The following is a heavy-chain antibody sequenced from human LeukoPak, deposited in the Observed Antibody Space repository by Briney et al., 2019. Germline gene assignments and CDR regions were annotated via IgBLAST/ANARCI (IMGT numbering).Heavy chain of an antibody. CDR3: AKDYLFWDTAMAQDY. V-gene: IGHV3-23*01. Sequence: GGSLRLSCAASGFTFSSYAMSWVRQAPGKGLEWVSAISGSGGSTYYADSVKGRFTISRDNSKNTLYLQMNSLRAEDTAVYYCAKDYLFWDTAMAQDYWGQGTLVTASS. CDR1: GFTFSSYA. D-gene: IGHD5-18*01. CDR2: ISGSGGST. J-gene: IGHJ4*02.